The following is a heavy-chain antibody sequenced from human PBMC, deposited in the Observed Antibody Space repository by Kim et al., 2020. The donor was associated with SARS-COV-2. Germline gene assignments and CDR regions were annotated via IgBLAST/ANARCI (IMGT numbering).Heavy chain of an antibody. CDR2: IIPIFGTA. J-gene: IGHJ4*02. V-gene: IGHV1-69*13. CDR3: ARGGLAVAGNGLYYCDY. D-gene: IGHD6-19*01. Sequence: SVKVSCKASGGTFSSYAISWVRQAPGQGLEWMGGIIPIFGTANYAQKFQGRVTITADESTSTAYMELSSLRSEDTAVYYCARGGLAVAGNGLYYCDYWGQGTLVTVSS. CDR1: GGTFSSYA.